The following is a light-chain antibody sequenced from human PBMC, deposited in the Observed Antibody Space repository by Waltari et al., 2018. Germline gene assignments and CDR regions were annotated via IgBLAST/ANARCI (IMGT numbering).Light chain of an antibody. CDR3: QTYNNYGT. Sequence: IQMTQSPSTLSAFVGDRVTLPCRASQSISSWLAWYQQKPGKAPKLLIYDASSLESGVPSRFSGSGSGTEFTLTISSLQPDDSATYWCQTYNNYGTFGQGTKVEI. J-gene: IGKJ1*01. V-gene: IGKV1-5*01. CDR1: QSISSW. CDR2: DAS.